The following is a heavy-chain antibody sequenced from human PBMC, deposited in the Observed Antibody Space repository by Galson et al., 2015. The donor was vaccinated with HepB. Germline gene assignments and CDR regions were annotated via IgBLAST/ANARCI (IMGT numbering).Heavy chain of an antibody. D-gene: IGHD5-18*01. CDR2: ISSSSSTI. V-gene: IGHV3-48*01. CDR1: GFTFSSYS. Sequence: SLRLSCAASGFTFSSYSMNWVRRAPGKGLEWVSYISSSSSTIYYADSVKGRFTISRDNAKNSLYLQMNSLRAEDTAVYCCARVPARDTKAENDYWGQGTLVTVSS. J-gene: IGHJ4*02. CDR3: ARVPARDTKAENDY.